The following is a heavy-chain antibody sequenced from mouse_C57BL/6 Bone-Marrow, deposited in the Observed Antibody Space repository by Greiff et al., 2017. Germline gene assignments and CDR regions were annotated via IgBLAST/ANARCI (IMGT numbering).Heavy chain of an antibody. J-gene: IGHJ2*01. CDR1: GYTFTSYG. Sequence: VKLMESGAELARPGASVKLSCKASGYTFTSYGISWVKQRTGQGLEWIGEIYPRSGNTDYNEKFKGKATLTADKSSSTEYMELRSLTSEYSAVYFCARLDYGYYYVDYWGQGTTLTVSS. V-gene: IGHV1-81*01. CDR2: IYPRSGNT. D-gene: IGHD2-2*01. CDR3: ARLDYGYYYVDY.